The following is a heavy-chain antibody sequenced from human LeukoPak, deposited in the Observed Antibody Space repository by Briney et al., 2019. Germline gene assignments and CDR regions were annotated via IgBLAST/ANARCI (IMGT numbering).Heavy chain of an antibody. CDR3: AKDLISIVVVPAAIDY. Sequence: PGGSLRLSCAASGFTFDDYAMHWVRQAPGKGLEWVSGISWNSGSIGYADSVKGRFTISRDNAKNSLYLQMNSLRAEDTAVYYCAKDLISIVVVPAAIDYWGQGTLVTVSS. V-gene: IGHV3-9*01. CDR2: ISWNSGSI. J-gene: IGHJ4*02. D-gene: IGHD2-2*01. CDR1: GFTFDDYA.